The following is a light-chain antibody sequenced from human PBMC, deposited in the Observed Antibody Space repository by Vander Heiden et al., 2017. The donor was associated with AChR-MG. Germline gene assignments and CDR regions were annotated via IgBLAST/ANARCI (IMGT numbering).Light chain of an antibody. V-gene: IGKV3-15*01. CDR1: QSVGSN. J-gene: IGKJ2*01. Sequence: EIVMTRSPATLSVSPGERAPLSCSASQSVGSNLVWYQQKPGQPPRLLIYGAATSASDIPTRFSGSGSWTEFTLTINRLQSEEFAVYYCQQYNNWPPYTFGPGTKLEI. CDR3: QQYNNWPPYT. CDR2: GAA.